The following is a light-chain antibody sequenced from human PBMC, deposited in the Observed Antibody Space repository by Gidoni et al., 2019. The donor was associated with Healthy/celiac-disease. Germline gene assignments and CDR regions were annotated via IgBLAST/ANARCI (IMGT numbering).Light chain of an antibody. J-gene: IGKJ2*04. V-gene: IGKV1-39*01. CDR1: QSISSY. Sequence: DIQMTQSPSSLSASVGDRVTITCRASQSISSYLNWYQQKPGKAPKLLIYAASSLQSGVPSRFSGSGSGTDFTLTISSLQPEDFATYYCQQSYSTPRSSFGQGTKLEI. CDR3: QQSYSTPRSS. CDR2: AAS.